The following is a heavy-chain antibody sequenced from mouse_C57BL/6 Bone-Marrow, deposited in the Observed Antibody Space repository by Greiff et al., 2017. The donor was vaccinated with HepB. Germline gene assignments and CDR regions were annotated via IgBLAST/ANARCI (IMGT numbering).Heavy chain of an antibody. CDR1: GFTFSSYA. J-gene: IGHJ3*01. CDR2: ISDGGSYT. V-gene: IGHV5-4*01. CDR3: ARDIWKLYYDNPFAY. D-gene: IGHD2-1*01. Sequence: EVMLVESGGGLVKPGGSLKLSCAASGFTFSSYAMSWVRQTPEKRLEWVATISDGGSYTYYPDNVKGRYTITRDNAKNNLYLQMSHLKSEDTAIYYCARDIWKLYYDNPFAYWGQGTLVTVSA.